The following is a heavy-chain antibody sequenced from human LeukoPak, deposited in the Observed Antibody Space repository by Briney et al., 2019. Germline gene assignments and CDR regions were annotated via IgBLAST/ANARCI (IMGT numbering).Heavy chain of an antibody. CDR1: GFTFSTYA. CDR2: ISGSGDAT. Sequence: GGSLRLSCAASGFTFSTYAMSWVRQTPGKGLEWVSVISGSGDATNYADSVKGRFTISRDNSKNTLYLQMNSLRAEDTAVYYCAKDSIGRTVHYWGQGTLVTVSS. D-gene: IGHD1-1*01. J-gene: IGHJ4*02. CDR3: AKDSIGRTVHY. V-gene: IGHV3-23*01.